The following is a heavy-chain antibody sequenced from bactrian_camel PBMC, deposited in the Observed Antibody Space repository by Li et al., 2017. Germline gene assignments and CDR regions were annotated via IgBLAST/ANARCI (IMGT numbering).Heavy chain of an antibody. J-gene: IGHJ2*01. V-gene: IGHV3S40*01. CDR2: IYGNGGST. D-gene: IGHD4*01. Sequence: VQLVESGGGLVVPGGSLRLSCAASGFTFSSYSMCWVRQAPGKGLEWVSVIYGNGGSTNIAEAVKGRFTISKDKAKNAVFLQMDSLKPEDMALYYCAGHIATPAYRAVEVWGQGTQVTVS. CDR1: GFTFSSYS. CDR3: AGHIATPAYRAVEV.